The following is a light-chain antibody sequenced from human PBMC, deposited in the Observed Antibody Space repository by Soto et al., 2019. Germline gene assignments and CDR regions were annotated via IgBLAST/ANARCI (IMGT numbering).Light chain of an antibody. V-gene: IGKV1-9*01. J-gene: IGKJ4*01. CDR2: TAS. Sequence: IQLTQSPSSLSASVGDRVAITCRASEGISSHLAWYQEKPGKVPKLLIDTASTLQNGVPSRFSGSGSGTDFTLTISSLQPEDFATYYCLQLKRYPLTFGGGTKV. CDR1: EGISSH. CDR3: LQLKRYPLT.